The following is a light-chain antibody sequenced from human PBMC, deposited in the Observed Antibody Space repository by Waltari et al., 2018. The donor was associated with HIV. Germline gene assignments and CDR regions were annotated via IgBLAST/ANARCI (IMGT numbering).Light chain of an antibody. CDR2: DSS. V-gene: IGLV1-51*01. CDR1: SSNIGNNY. J-gene: IGLJ3*02. Sequence: QSVLTQPPSVSAAPGQKVTISCSGSSSNIGNNYVSWYQQFPGAAPKLLLYDSSKRPSGIPDRFSGSTSGTSATLGITGLKTGDEADYYCGTWDSSLSVWVFGGGTKLTVL. CDR3: GTWDSSLSVWV.